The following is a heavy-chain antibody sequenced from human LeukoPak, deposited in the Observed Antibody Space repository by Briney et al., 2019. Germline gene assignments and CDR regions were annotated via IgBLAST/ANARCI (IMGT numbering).Heavy chain of an antibody. J-gene: IGHJ4*02. Sequence: TSETLSLTCTLSGGSINSSSYYWGWVRQPPGKGLEWIGSIYYRGSTYYNPSLKSRVTLSVDTPKNQLSVKLRSVTAADSAVYYCAGRPIAFSGGWHSGVDYWGQGIPVIVSS. V-gene: IGHV4-39*01. D-gene: IGHD6-19*01. CDR1: GGSINSSSYY. CDR2: IYYRGST. CDR3: AGRPIAFSGGWHSGVDY.